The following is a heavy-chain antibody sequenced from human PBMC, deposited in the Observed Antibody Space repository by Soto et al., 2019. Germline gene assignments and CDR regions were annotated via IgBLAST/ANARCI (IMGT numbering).Heavy chain of an antibody. CDR3: AREGMYHYETKEYYPSTYGLDV. D-gene: IGHD3-10*01. CDR2: IFPKSGGT. Sequence: QEQLMQSGAEVKKPGASVKVSCKSSGYSFTGYYLHWVRQAPGQGPEWMGWIFPKSGGTKSAQKFQGRFTRTRDTSISTAYMELKRLRSDDTAVYFCAREGMYHYETKEYYPSTYGLDVWGQGTTVTVSS. CDR1: GYSFTGYY. J-gene: IGHJ6*02. V-gene: IGHV1-2*02.